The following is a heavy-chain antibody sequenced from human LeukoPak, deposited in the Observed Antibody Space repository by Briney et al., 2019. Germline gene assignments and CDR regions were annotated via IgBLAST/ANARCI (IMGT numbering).Heavy chain of an antibody. Sequence: SETLSLTCTVSGGSISSYYWSWIRQPAGKGLEWIGRIYTSGSTNYNPSLKSRVTMSVDTSKNQFSLKLRSVTAADTAVYYCAMEYSSSSGFKTWGQGTLVTVSS. D-gene: IGHD6-6*01. CDR1: GGSISSYY. V-gene: IGHV4-4*07. CDR3: AMEYSSSSGFKT. J-gene: IGHJ4*02. CDR2: IYTSGST.